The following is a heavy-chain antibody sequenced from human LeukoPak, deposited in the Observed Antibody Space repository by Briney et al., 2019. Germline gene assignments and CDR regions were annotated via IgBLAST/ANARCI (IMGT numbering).Heavy chain of an antibody. CDR1: GFTFSSYS. CDR2: ISSSSSTI. Sequence: QTGGSLRLSCAASGFTFSSYSMNWVRQAPGKGLEWVSYISSSSSTIYYADSVKGRFTISRDNSKNTLYLQMNSLRAEDTAVYYCARDGVYCSGGSCYPLAPADFDYWGQGTLVTVSS. V-gene: IGHV3-48*01. CDR3: ARDGVYCSGGSCYPLAPADFDY. D-gene: IGHD2-15*01. J-gene: IGHJ4*02.